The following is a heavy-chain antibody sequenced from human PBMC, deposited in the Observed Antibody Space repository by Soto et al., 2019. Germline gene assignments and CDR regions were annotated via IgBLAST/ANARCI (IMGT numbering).Heavy chain of an antibody. CDR1: GYTFTSYG. V-gene: IGHV1-18*01. J-gene: IGHJ6*02. D-gene: IGHD3-10*01. CDR2: ISAYNGNT. Sequence: QVQLVQSGAEVKKPGASVKVSCKASGYTFTSYGISWVRQAPGQGLEWMGWISAYNGNTNYAQKLQGRVTMTTDTSTSTAYMELRSLRSDDTAVYYCARDPGGDTEPEFPNYYSYGMDVWGQGTTVTVSS. CDR3: ARDPGGDTEPEFPNYYSYGMDV.